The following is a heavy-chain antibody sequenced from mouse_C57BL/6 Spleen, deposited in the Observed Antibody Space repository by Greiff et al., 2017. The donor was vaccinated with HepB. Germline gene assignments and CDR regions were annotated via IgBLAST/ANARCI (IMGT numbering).Heavy chain of an antibody. J-gene: IGHJ4*01. CDR2: IHPNSGST. Sequence: QVQLQQPGAELVKPGASVKLSCKASGYTFTSYWMHWVKQRPGQGLEWIGMIHPNSGSTNYNEKFKSKATLTVDKSSSTAYMQLSSLTSEDSAVYYGASSYYSNYGGAMDYWGQGTSVTVSS. D-gene: IGHD2-5*01. V-gene: IGHV1-64*01. CDR1: GYTFTSYW. CDR3: ASSYYSNYGGAMDY.